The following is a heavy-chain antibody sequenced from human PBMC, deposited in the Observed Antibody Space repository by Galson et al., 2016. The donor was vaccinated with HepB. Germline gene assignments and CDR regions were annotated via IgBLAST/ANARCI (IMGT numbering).Heavy chain of an antibody. D-gene: IGHD1-26*01. CDR3: ARHESGRELPFDP. CDR2: IYPGDSDT. J-gene: IGHJ5*02. CDR1: GSRFTNYW. V-gene: IGHV5-51*01. Sequence: QSGAEVKKPGESLQVSCKGSGSRFTNYWIAWVRQMPGKGLEWMGIIYPGDSDTRYSPSFQGQVTISVDNSISTAYLQWSSLKTSDTAIYYCARHESGRELPFDPWGQGTLVTVSS.